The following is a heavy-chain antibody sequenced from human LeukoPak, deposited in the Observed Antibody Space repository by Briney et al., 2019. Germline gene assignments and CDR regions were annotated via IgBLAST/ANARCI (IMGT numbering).Heavy chain of an antibody. CDR2: IIPIFGTA. CDR3: ARGSNYYDSSGYYYMCY. CDR1: GGTFSSYA. J-gene: IGHJ4*02. D-gene: IGHD3-22*01. Sequence: ASVKVSCKASGGTFSSYAISWVRQAPGQGLEWMGGIIPIFGTANYAQKFQGRVTITADESTSTAYMELSSLRSEDTAVYYCARGSNYYDSSGYYYMCYWGQGTLVTVSS. V-gene: IGHV1-69*13.